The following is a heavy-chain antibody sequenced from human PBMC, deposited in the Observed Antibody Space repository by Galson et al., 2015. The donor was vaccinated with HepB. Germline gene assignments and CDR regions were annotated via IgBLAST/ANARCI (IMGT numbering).Heavy chain of an antibody. Sequence: SVKVSCKASGGTFSSYAISWVRQAPGQGLEWMGGIIPIFGTANYAQKFQGRVTITADESTSTAYMELSSLRSEDTAVYYCAGVERLREPFFDYWGQGTLVTVSS. CDR3: AGVERLREPFFDY. V-gene: IGHV1-69*13. D-gene: IGHD4-17*01. CDR1: GGTFSSYA. J-gene: IGHJ4*02. CDR2: IIPIFGTA.